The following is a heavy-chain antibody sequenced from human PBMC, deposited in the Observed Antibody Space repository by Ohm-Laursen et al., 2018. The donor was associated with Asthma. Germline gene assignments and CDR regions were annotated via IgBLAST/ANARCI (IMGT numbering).Heavy chain of an antibody. D-gene: IGHD1-26*01. J-gene: IGHJ6*02. Sequence: SLRLSCAASGFTVSDNFVSWVRQAPGKGLEWVASISTASSFIYYADSVKGRFTISRDNAKHSLYLQMTSLRAEDTAVYYCAREWGGMDVWGLGATVTVSS. V-gene: IGHV3-11*06. CDR2: ISTASSFI. CDR1: GFTVSDNF. CDR3: AREWGGMDV.